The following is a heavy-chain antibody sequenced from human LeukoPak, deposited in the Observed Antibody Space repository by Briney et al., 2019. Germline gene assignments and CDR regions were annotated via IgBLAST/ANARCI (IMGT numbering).Heavy chain of an antibody. J-gene: IGHJ4*02. V-gene: IGHV4-34*01. Sequence: SEALSLTCAVYGGSFSGYYWSWIRQPPGKGLEWIGEINHSGSTNYNPSLKSRVTISVDTSKNQFSLKLSSVTAADTAVYYCARHWPKTHIAMVDYWGQGTLVTVSS. CDR1: GGSFSGYY. CDR3: ARHWPKTHIAMVDY. D-gene: IGHD5-18*01. CDR2: INHSGST.